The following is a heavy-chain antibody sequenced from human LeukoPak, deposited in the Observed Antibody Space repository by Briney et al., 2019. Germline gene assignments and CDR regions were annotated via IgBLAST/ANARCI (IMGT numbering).Heavy chain of an antibody. CDR2: ISGGGGST. CDR3: AKDTIGPQSAFDI. J-gene: IGHJ3*02. Sequence: PGGSLRLSCAASGFTFSSYAMSWVRQAPGKGLEWVSAISGGGGSTYYADSVKGRFTISRDNSKNTLYLQMNSLRAEDTAVYYCAKDTIGPQSAFDIWGQGTMVTVSS. CDR1: GFTFSSYA. D-gene: IGHD3-9*01. V-gene: IGHV3-23*01.